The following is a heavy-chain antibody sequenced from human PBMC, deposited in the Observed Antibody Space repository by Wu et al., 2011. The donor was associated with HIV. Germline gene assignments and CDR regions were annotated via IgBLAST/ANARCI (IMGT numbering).Heavy chain of an antibody. J-gene: IGHJ3*02. D-gene: IGHD2-21*02. V-gene: IGHV1-2*02. CDR2: INPNFGGT. CDR1: GYIFTGYY. CDR3: ARERCPSNKDCFGTFDI. Sequence: QEPLVQSGAELKKPGASVKVSCKASGYIFTGYYMHWVRQAPGQGLEWMGWINPNFGGTNYAQKFQGRVTMTRDTSISTVYLQLSGLRSDDTAVYYCARERCPSNKDCFGTFDIWGQGTKVTGLF.